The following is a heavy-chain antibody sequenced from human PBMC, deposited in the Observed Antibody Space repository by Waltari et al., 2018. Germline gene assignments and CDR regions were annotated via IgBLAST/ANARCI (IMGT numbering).Heavy chain of an antibody. CDR1: GGSFSGYY. Sequence: QVQLNQWGAGLLKPSETLPLTGAAYGGSFSGYYWSWIRPPQGKGLEGIGVLKHSGSTNYNQSLKSRVTISVDTSKNQFSLKLSSVTAADTAVYYCARGGYSYGHYYYYGMDVWGQGTTVTVSS. J-gene: IGHJ6*02. CDR2: LKHSGST. D-gene: IGHD5-18*01. CDR3: ARGGYSYGHYYYYGMDV. V-gene: IGHV4-34*01.